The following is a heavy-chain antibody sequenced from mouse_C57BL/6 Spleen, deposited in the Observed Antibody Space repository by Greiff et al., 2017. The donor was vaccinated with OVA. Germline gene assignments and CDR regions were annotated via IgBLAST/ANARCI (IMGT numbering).Heavy chain of an antibody. J-gene: IGHJ2*01. V-gene: IGHV1-80*01. D-gene: IGHD1-1*01. Sequence: QVQLQQSGAELVKPGASVKISCKASGSAFSSYWMNWVKQRPGKGLEWIGQIYPGDGDTNYNGKFKGKATLTADKSSSTAYMQLSSLTSEDSAVYFCARSTVVAHFDYWGQGTTLTVSS. CDR3: ARSTVVAHFDY. CDR2: IYPGDGDT. CDR1: GSAFSSYW.